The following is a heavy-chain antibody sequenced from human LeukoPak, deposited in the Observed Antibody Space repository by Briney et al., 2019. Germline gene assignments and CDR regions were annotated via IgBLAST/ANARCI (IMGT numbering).Heavy chain of an antibody. D-gene: IGHD6-13*01. CDR2: IYYSGST. CDR3: ARGYSSAFDI. CDR1: GGSISSSSYY. V-gene: IGHV4-39*01. J-gene: IGHJ3*02. Sequence: SETLSLTCTVSGGSISSSSYYWGWIRQPPGKGLEWIGSIYYSGSTYYNPSLKSRVTISVDTSKNQFSLKLSSVTAADTAVYYCARGYSSAFDIWGQGTMVTVSS.